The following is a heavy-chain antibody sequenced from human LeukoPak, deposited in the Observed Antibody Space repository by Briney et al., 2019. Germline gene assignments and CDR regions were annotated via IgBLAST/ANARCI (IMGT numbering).Heavy chain of an antibody. CDR3: ARDLLGAMDV. CDR1: GGSISSYY. V-gene: IGHV4-59*01. D-gene: IGHD3-3*02. J-gene: IGHJ6*02. Sequence: SETLSLTCTVSGGSISSYYWSWIRQPPGKRLEWIGYIYHGGATNNNPSLKSRVTISADTSKNQFSLKLSSVTAADTAVYYCARDLLGAMDVWGQGTTVTVSS. CDR2: IYHGGAT.